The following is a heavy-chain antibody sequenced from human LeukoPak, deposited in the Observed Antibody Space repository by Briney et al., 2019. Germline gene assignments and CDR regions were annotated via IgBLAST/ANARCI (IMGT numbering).Heavy chain of an antibody. CDR2: INHSGST. D-gene: IGHD6-19*01. CDR1: GGSFSGYY. V-gene: IGHV4-34*01. CDR3: ARGRCSSGWSCPFDY. J-gene: IGHJ4*02. Sequence: PSETLSLTCAVYGGSFSGYYWSWIRQPPGKGLEWIGEINHSGSTNYNPSLKSRVTISVDTSKNQFSLKLSSVTAADTAVYYCARGRCSSGWSCPFDYWGQGTLVTVSS.